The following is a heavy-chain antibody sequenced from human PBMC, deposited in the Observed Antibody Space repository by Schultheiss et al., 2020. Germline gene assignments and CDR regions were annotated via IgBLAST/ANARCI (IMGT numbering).Heavy chain of an antibody. CDR2: IYHSGST. J-gene: IGHJ6*02. CDR3: ARDRNPRGRYYYYGMDV. CDR1: GGSISSYY. Sequence: SETLSLTCTVSGGSISSYYWSWIRQPPGKGLEWIGYIYHSGSTYYNPSLKSRVTISVDTSKNQLSLKLSSVTAADTAVYYCARDRNPRGRYYYYGMDVWGQGTTVTVSS. D-gene: IGHD3-10*01. V-gene: IGHV4-59*12.